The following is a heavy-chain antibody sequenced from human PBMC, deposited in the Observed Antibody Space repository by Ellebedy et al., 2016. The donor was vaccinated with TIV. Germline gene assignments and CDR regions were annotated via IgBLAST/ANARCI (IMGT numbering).Heavy chain of an antibody. V-gene: IGHV4-59*08. CDR2: IYYSGTT. J-gene: IGHJ3*01. D-gene: IGHD5-24*01. Sequence: MPGGSLRLSCNVSGASISSYYWSWIRQPPGKGLEWIGWIYYSGTTNYTPSLKSRVTMSVDTSKNQFSLKLTSVTAADTAVYYCARRKSLQFEYAFDVWGQGTMVTVSS. CDR1: GASISSYY. CDR3: ARRKSLQFEYAFDV.